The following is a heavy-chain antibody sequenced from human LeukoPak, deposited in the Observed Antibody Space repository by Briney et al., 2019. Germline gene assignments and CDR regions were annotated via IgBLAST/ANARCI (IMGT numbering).Heavy chain of an antibody. D-gene: IGHD6-13*01. J-gene: IGHJ4*02. V-gene: IGHV3-23*01. CDR2: ISGSGGST. Sequence: GGTLRLSCAASGFTFSSYGMSWVRQAPGKGLEWVSAISGSGGSTYYADSVEGRFTISRDNSKNTLYLQMNSLRAEDTAVYYCARNPFKIAAAGTGLGKIWGQGTLVTVSS. CDR3: ARNPFKIAAAGTGLGKI. CDR1: GFTFSSYG.